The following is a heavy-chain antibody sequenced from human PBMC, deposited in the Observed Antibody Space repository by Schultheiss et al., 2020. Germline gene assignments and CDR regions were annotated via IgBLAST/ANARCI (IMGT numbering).Heavy chain of an antibody. CDR1: GGSFSGYY. Sequence: SQTLSLTCAVYGGSFSGYYWGWIRQPPGKGLEWIGYIYYSGSTYYNPSLKSRVTISVDTSKNQFSLKLSSVTAADTAVYYCAREGYDFWSGYYRDAFDIWGQGTMVNVSS. CDR3: AREGYDFWSGYYRDAFDI. CDR2: IYYSGST. D-gene: IGHD3-3*01. V-gene: IGHV4-34*09. J-gene: IGHJ3*02.